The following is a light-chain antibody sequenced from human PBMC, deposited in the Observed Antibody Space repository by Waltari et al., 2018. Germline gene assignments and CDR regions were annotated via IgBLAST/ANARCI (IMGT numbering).Light chain of an antibody. CDR3: QQAYSFPLT. Sequence: DIQMTQSPSSLSASVGDRVTITCRASQGISSCLAWYQQKPGKAPELRIYAASSFQSGVPSRCSGSGSGTDFTLTISSLQPEDFATYYCQQAYSFPLTFGGGTKVEIK. J-gene: IGKJ4*01. V-gene: IGKV1-12*01. CDR1: QGISSC. CDR2: AAS.